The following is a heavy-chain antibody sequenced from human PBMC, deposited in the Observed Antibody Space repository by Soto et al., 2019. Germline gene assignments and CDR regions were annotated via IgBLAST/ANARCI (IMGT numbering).Heavy chain of an antibody. J-gene: IGHJ4*02. CDR2: ISYDGSNK. Sequence: PGGSLRLSCAASGFTFSSYGMHWVRQAPGKGLEWVAVISYDGSNKYYADSVKGRFTISRDNSKNTLYLQMNSLRAEDTAVYYCAKDGGVLRYFDWPFDYWGQGTLVTVYS. D-gene: IGHD3-9*01. CDR3: AKDGGVLRYFDWPFDY. CDR1: GFTFSSYG. V-gene: IGHV3-30*18.